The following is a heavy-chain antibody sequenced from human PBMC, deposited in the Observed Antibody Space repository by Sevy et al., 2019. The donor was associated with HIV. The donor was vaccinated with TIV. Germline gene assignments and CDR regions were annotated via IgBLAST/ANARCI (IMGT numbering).Heavy chain of an antibody. CDR2: IHSSGST. D-gene: IGHD5-12*01. CDR3: ARDSRYDQNFDY. J-gene: IGHJ4*02. Sequence: AEILSLTCTVSGGSITSYYWSWIRQPAGKGLERIGRIHSSGSTNNNRSLKSRVTMSVDVSKNQFSLRLSSVTAADTAVYDCARDSRYDQNFDYWGQGTLVPVSS. V-gene: IGHV4-4*07. CDR1: GGSITSYY.